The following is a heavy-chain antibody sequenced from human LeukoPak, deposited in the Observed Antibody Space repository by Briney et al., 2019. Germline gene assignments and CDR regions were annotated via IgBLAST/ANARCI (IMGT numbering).Heavy chain of an antibody. V-gene: IGHV3-48*01. Sequence: GGSLRLSCAASGFTFSSYSMNWVRQAPGKGLEWVSYISSSSTIYYADSVKGRFTISRDNAKNSLYLQMNSLRAEDTAVYCCARPYYYGSGSYSVPADWGQGTLVTVSS. CDR2: ISSSSTI. CDR1: GFTFSSYS. D-gene: IGHD3-10*01. CDR3: ARPYYYGSGSYSVPAD. J-gene: IGHJ4*02.